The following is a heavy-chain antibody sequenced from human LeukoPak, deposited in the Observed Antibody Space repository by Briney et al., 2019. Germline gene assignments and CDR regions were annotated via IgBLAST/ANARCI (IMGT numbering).Heavy chain of an antibody. D-gene: IGHD2-15*01. CDR3: ARDNIVVVAATKAYYFDY. CDR1: EFSVGSNY. CDR2: IYYSGTT. Sequence: PGGSLRLSCAASEFSVGSNYMTWVRQAPGKGLEWIGYIYYSGTTSYNPSLRSRVTISVDTSKNQFSLKLSSVTAADTAVYYCARDNIVVVAATKAYYFDYWGQGTLVTVSS. J-gene: IGHJ4*02. V-gene: IGHV4-59*02.